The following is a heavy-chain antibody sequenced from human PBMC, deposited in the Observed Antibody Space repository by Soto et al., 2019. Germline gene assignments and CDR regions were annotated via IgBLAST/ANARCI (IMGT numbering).Heavy chain of an antibody. CDR3: ARARLSIYYDSSGYPDY. CDR1: GGTFSSYA. D-gene: IGHD3-22*01. Sequence: QVQLVQSGAEVKKPGSSVKVSCKASGGTFSSYAISWVRQAPGQGLEWMGGIIPIFGTANYAQKFQGRVTITAGQSTCTGYMELSSLRSEDPAVYYCARARLSIYYDSSGYPDYWGQGTLVTVSS. CDR2: IIPIFGTA. V-gene: IGHV1-69*12. J-gene: IGHJ4*02.